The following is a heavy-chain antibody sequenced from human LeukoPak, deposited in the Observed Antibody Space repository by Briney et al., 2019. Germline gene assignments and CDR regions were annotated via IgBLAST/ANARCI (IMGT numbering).Heavy chain of an antibody. J-gene: IGHJ4*02. CDR1: GFTFSSYA. CDR2: IAHHGSNK. Sequence: GGSLRLSCAASGFTFSSYAMHWVRQGPGKGLEWVAYIAHHGSNKYYADSVKGRFTISRDNSKRTLYLQMNNLRADDKAVYYCAKDGSWSCTDWGQGALVTVSS. D-gene: IGHD2-8*02. CDR3: AKDGSWSCTD. V-gene: IGHV3-30*02.